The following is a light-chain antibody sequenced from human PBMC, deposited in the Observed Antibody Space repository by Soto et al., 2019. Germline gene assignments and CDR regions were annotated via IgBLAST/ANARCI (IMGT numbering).Light chain of an antibody. CDR2: EVS. Sequence: QSALTQPASVSGSPGQSITISCTGTSSDVGDYKYVSWYQQHPGNAPKLMIYEVSNRPSGVSNRFSGSKSGNTASLTISGLQAEDEADYYCSSYTISTTWVFGGGTKLTVL. CDR3: SSYTISTTWV. V-gene: IGLV2-14*01. J-gene: IGLJ3*02. CDR1: SSDVGDYKY.